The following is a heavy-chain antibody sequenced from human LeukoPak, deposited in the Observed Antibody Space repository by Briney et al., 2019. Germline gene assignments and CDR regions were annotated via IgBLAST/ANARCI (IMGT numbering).Heavy chain of an antibody. CDR3: ARAITNFYGDYYLG. CDR1: GYSISSGYY. CDR2: IYHSGST. D-gene: IGHD4-17*01. V-gene: IGHV4-38-2*02. J-gene: IGHJ4*02. Sequence: PSETLSLTCTVSGYSISSGYYWGWIRPPPGKGLEWIGSIYHSGSTYYNPSLKSRVTISVDTSKNQFSLKLSSVTAADTAVYYCARAITNFYGDYYLGWGQGTLVTVSS.